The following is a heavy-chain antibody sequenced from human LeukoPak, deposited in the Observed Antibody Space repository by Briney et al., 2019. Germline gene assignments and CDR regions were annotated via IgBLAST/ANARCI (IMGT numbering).Heavy chain of an antibody. CDR2: IYYSGST. D-gene: IGHD4-17*01. V-gene: IGHV4-59*12. CDR1: GGSISSYY. J-gene: IGHJ4*02. Sequence: PSETLSLTCTVSGGSISSYYWSWIRQPPGKGLEWIGYIYYSGSTNYNPSLKSRVTMSVDTSKNQFSLKLSSVTAADTAVYYCAREEWWTTVTTSGYYFDYWGQGTLVTVSS. CDR3: AREEWWTTVTTSGYYFDY.